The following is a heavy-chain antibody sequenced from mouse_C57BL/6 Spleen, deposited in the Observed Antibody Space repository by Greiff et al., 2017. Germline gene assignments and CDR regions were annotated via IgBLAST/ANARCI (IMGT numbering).Heavy chain of an antibody. CDR2: INPKNGGT. D-gene: IGHD1-1*01. CDR1: GYTFTDYY. Sequence: VQLQQSGPELVKPGASVKISCKASGYTFTDYYMNWVQQSHGKSLEWIGDINPKNGGTSYNQKFKGKDTLTVDKSSSTAYMESRSLTSEDSAVYYCARTSYYYGSSSYYYAMDYWGQGTSVTVSS. CDR3: ARTSYYYGSSSYYYAMDY. V-gene: IGHV1-26*01. J-gene: IGHJ4*01.